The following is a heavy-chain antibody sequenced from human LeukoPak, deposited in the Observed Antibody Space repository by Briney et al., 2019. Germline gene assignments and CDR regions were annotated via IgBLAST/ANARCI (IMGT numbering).Heavy chain of an antibody. CDR1: GYTLTELS. CDR3: ATDYLVPRYCSGGSCYGFDY. J-gene: IGHJ4*02. CDR2: FDPEDGET. Sequence: ASVKVSCKVSGYTLTELSMHWVRQAPGKGLEWMGGFDPEDGETIYAQKFQGRVTMTEDTSTDTAYMELSSLRSEDTAVYYCATDYLVPRYCSGGSCYGFDYWGQGTLVTVSS. D-gene: IGHD2-15*01. V-gene: IGHV1-24*01.